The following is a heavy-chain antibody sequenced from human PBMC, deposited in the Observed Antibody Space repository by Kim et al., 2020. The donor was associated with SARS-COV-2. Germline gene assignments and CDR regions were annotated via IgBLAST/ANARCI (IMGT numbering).Heavy chain of an antibody. J-gene: IGHJ6*02. CDR3: ARGLSGYEVSYYDYGLDV. CDR2: INHSGST. D-gene: IGHD5-12*01. V-gene: IGHV4-34*01. CDR1: GGSFSDYY. Sequence: SETLSLTCAVYGGSFSDYYWSWIRQPPGKGLEWIGEINHSGSTNYNSSLKSRVTISLDTSKGQFSLNLRSMTAADTAVYYCARGLSGYEVSYYDYGLDVWGQGTTVTVSS.